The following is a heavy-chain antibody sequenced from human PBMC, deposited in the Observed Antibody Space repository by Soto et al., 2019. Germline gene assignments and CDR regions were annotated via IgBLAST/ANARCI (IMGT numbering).Heavy chain of an antibody. J-gene: IGHJ6*02. CDR3: ARVGSSGYSYGYVDYYYGMDV. D-gene: IGHD5-18*01. CDR1: GGSISSGGYY. Sequence: PSETLSLTCTVSGGSISSGGYYWSWIRQQPGKGLEWIGYIYYSGSTYYNPSLKSRVTISVDTSKNQFSLKLSSVTAADTAVYYCARVGSSGYSYGYVDYYYGMDVWGQGTTVTVSS. V-gene: IGHV4-31*03. CDR2: IYYSGST.